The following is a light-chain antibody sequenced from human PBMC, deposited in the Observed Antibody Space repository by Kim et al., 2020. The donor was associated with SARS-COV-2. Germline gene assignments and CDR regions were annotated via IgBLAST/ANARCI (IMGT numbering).Light chain of an antibody. CDR3: QQNYITPFT. CDR2: AAS. CDR1: QSISRH. V-gene: IGKV1-39*01. Sequence: DIQMTQSPSTLSASVGDRVTITCRTTQSISRHLNWYQQKPGRAPKLLISAASTLQSGVPSRFSGSGSETDFTLTISSLQPEDFATYFCQQNYITPFTFGPGTKVDIK. J-gene: IGKJ3*01.